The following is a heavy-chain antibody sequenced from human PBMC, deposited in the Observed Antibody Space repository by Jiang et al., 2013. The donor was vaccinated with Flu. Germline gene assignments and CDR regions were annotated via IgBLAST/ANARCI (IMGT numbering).Heavy chain of an antibody. CDR2: IIPIFGTA. CDR1: GGTFSSYA. J-gene: IGHJ6*02. CDR3: ARGAETGLVTIRPYYYYGMDV. Sequence: KKPGSSVKVSCKASGGTFSSYAISWVRQAPGQGLEWMGGIIPIFGTANYAQKFQGRGTMTTDTSTSTAYMELRSLRSDDTAVYYCARGAETGLVTIRPYYYYGMDVWGQGTTVTVSS. V-gene: IGHV1-69*05. D-gene: IGHD3/OR15-3a*01.